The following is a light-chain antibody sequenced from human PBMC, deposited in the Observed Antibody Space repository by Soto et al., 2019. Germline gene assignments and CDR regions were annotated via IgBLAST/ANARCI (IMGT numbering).Light chain of an antibody. CDR1: SSDVGGYNY. CDR3: CSYADSYTLV. V-gene: IGLV2-11*01. CDR2: DVS. J-gene: IGLJ3*02. Sequence: QPVLTQPRSVSGSPGQSVTISCTGTSSDVGGYNYVSWYQQHPGKAPKLMIYDVSKRPSGVPDRFSGSKSGNTASLTISGLQAEDEADYYCCSYADSYTLVFGGGTKLTVL.